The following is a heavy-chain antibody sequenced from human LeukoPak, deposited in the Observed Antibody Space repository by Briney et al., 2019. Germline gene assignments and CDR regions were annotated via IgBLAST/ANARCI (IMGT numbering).Heavy chain of an antibody. CDR3: ARVLAPYYYDSSGYYLNRHFDY. Sequence: SSYYWGWVRQAPGKGLEWVSSISSSSSYIYYADSVKGRFTISRDNAKNSLYLQMNSLRAEDTAVYYCARVLAPYYYDSSGYYLNRHFDYWGQGTLVTVSS. CDR2: ISSSSSYI. J-gene: IGHJ4*02. D-gene: IGHD3-22*01. V-gene: IGHV3-21*01. CDR1: SSYY.